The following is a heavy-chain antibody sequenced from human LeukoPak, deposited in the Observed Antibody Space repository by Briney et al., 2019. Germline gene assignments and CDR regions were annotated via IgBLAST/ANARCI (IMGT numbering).Heavy chain of an antibody. CDR3: ARDWGVVPAAMFPL. D-gene: IGHD2-2*01. CDR2: ISSSSSYI. V-gene: IGHV3-21*01. CDR1: GFTFSRYW. Sequence: GGSLRLSCAASGFTFSRYWMSWVRQAPGKGLEWVSSISSSSSYIYYADSVKGRFTISRDNAKNSPYLQMNSLRAEDTAVYYCARDWGVVPAAMFPLWGQGTLVTVSS. J-gene: IGHJ4*02.